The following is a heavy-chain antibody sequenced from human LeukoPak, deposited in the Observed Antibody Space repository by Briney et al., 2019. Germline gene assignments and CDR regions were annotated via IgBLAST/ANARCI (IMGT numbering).Heavy chain of an antibody. J-gene: IGHJ5*02. V-gene: IGHV6-1*01. CDR2: TYYRSRWYN. D-gene: IGHD2-2*01. Sequence: SQTLSLTCDISGDSVSSKRAAWSWIRQSPARGLEWLGRTYYRSRWYNEYAEAVKSRVTVNPDTSKNRFSLQLSSVTPEDTAVYYCARRLTQYDCFDPWGQGILVTVSS. CDR3: ARRLTQYDCFDP. CDR1: GDSVSSKRAA.